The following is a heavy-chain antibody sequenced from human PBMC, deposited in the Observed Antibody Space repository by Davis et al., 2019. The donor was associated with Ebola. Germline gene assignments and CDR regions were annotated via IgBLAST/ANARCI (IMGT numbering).Heavy chain of an antibody. Sequence: GESLKISCAASGFTFSGSAMHWVRQASGKGLEWVGFIRSKAYGGTTEYAASVKGRFTISWDDSKSIAYLQMNSLKTEDTAIYYCTREAPGSGLLDSWGQGTLVTVSS. V-gene: IGHV3-49*04. CDR1: GFTFSGSA. J-gene: IGHJ4*02. CDR2: IRSKAYGGTT. CDR3: TREAPGSGLLDS. D-gene: IGHD3-10*01.